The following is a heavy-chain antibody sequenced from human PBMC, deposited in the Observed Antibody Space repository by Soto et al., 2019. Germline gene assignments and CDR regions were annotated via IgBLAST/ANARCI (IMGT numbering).Heavy chain of an antibody. V-gene: IGHV3-30-3*01. J-gene: IGHJ4*02. CDR1: GFTFSSYA. CDR2: ISYDGSNK. Sequence: PGGSLRLSCAASGFTFSSYAMHWVRQAPGKGLEWVAVISYDGSNKYFADSVKGRFTISRDNSKNTLYLQMNSLRGEDTAMYYCARGPSSLTRFDYWGQGTLVTVSS. CDR3: ARGPSSLTRFDY. D-gene: IGHD6-19*01.